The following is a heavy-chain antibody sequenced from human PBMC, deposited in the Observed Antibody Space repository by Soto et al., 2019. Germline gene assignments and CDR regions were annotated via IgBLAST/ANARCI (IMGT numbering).Heavy chain of an antibody. CDR2: IFWNDER. CDR3: ARALREELPIYYFGS. V-gene: IGHV2-26*01. J-gene: IGHJ4*01. CDR1: GFSLSKARMG. Sequence: QVTLKESGPVLVKPTETLTLTCTVSGFSLSKARMGVSWIRQPPGNALEWLAHIFWNDERSYNTSLKSSLTIPRDTSKSQVVRTRTNVDPVDTCTYFCARALREELPIYYFGSWGHGTLVTVSS. D-gene: IGHD1-7*01.